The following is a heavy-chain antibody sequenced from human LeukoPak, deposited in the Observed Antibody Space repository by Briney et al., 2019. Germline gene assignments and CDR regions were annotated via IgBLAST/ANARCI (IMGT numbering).Heavy chain of an antibody. J-gene: IGHJ2*01. V-gene: IGHV4-4*07. CDR3: ARTTAHWYFDL. D-gene: IGHD2-21*02. CDR2: IHSSGNT. CDR1: GGSISSYY. Sequence: PSETLSLTCTVSGGSISSYYWSWIRIRQPAGQGLEWIGRIHSSGNTNYNPSLKGRVTMSVDTSKNQFSLSLTSVTAADTAVYYCARTTAHWYFDLWGRGTLVSVSS.